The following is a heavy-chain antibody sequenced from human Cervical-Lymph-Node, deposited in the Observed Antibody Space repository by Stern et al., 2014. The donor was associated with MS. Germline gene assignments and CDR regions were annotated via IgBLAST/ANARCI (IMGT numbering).Heavy chain of an antibody. Sequence: LQLQESGPGLVKPSETLSLTCAVSGDSISSYTHYWAWIRQPPGKGLEWIGSVYYSGATYYNPSLKSPVTISVDTSKNHFSLGLNSVTAADTAVYYCAKHACTGAACPFDLWGQGTLVTVSS. D-gene: IGHD2-8*02. CDR2: VYYSGAT. CDR1: GDSISSYTHY. CDR3: AKHACTGAACPFDL. J-gene: IGHJ4*02. V-gene: IGHV4-39*01.